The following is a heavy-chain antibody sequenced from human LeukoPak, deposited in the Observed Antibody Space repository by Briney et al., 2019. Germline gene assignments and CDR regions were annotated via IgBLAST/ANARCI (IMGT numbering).Heavy chain of an antibody. Sequence: GGSLRLSCAASGFTVSSNYMSWVRQAPGEGLQWVSIINSGGSTYYADSVKGRFTVSRDNSKNTLYLQMNGLRAEDTAVYYCARGTRYYFDYWGQGTPVTVSS. CDR3: ARGTRYYFDY. D-gene: IGHD6-6*01. V-gene: IGHV3-53*01. CDR2: INSGGST. CDR1: GFTVSSNY. J-gene: IGHJ4*02.